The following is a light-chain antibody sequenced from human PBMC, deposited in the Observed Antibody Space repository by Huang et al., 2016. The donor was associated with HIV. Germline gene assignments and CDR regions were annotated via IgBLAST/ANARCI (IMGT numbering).Light chain of an antibody. CDR1: ESLVYSDGNTY. CDR2: KVA. CDR3: MQGSHWPPT. Sequence: DVVMTQSPLSLPVTLGQPASISCRSSESLVYSDGNTYLNWFQQRPGQAPRRLIYKVAIRDAGVPDRFSGRGSGTNFTLKISRVEAEDVGIYDCMQGSHWPPTFGPGTKVDFK. J-gene: IGKJ3*01. V-gene: IGKV2-30*01.